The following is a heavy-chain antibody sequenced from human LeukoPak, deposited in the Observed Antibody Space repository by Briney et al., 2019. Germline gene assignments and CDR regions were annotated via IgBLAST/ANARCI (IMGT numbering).Heavy chain of an antibody. CDR2: ISGSGGTT. Sequence: GGSLRLSCAVSGITLSNYGMTWVRQAPGKGLEWVAGISGSGGTTRYADSVKGQFTISRDNPKNTLYLQMNSLRAEDTAVYFCAKRGVVIRVILVGFHKEAYYFDSWGQGALVTVSS. CDR1: GITLSNYG. D-gene: IGHD3-22*01. V-gene: IGHV3-23*01. J-gene: IGHJ4*02. CDR3: AKRGVVIRVILVGFHKEAYYFDS.